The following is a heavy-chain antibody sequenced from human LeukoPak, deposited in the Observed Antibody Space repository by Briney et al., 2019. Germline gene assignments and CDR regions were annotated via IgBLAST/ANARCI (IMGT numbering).Heavy chain of an antibody. CDR3: ARDLESWDHFDY. V-gene: IGHV1-18*01. CDR1: GYTFTSYG. CDR2: ISAYNGNT. J-gene: IGHJ4*02. D-gene: IGHD6-13*01. Sequence: ASVKVSCMASGYTFTSYGISWVRQAPGQGLEWMGWISAYNGNTNYAQKLQGRVTMTTDTSTSTAYMELRSLRSDDTAVYHCARDLESWDHFDYWGQGTLVTVSS.